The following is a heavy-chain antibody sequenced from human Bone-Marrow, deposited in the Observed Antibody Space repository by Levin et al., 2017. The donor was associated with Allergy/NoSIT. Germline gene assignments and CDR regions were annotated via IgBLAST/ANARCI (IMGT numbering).Heavy chain of an antibody. CDR2: IRSKANSYAT. V-gene: IGHV3-73*01. CDR1: GFTFSGSA. J-gene: IGHJ6*02. D-gene: IGHD2-2*01. CDR3: TSVVVPAEYYYGMDV. Sequence: GSLRLSCAASGFTFSGSAMHWVRQASGKGLEWVGRIRSKANSYATAYAASVKGRFTISRDDSKNTAYLQMNSLKTEDTAVYYCTSVVVPAEYYYGMDVWGQGTTVTVSS.